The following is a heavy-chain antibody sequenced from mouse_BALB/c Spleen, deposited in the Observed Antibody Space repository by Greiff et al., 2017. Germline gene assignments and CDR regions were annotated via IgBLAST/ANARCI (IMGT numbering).Heavy chain of an antibody. CDR3: ARGDYYGSSQVAY. CDR2: INPYNGAT. CDR1: GYSFTGYY. J-gene: IGHJ3*01. Sequence: VQLQQSGPELVKPGASVKISCKASGYSFTGYYMHWVQQSHVKSLEWIGRINPYNGATSYNQNFKDKASLTVDKSSSTAYMELHSLTSEDSAVYYCARGDYYGSSQVAYWGQGTLVTVSA. V-gene: IGHV1-31*01. D-gene: IGHD1-1*01.